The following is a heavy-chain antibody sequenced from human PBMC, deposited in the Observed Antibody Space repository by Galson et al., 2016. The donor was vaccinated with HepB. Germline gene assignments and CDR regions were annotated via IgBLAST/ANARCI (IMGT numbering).Heavy chain of an antibody. CDR2: ISTDGGRR. CDR1: GFTLRSYA. V-gene: IGHV3-64D*06. CDR3: ARCALAGNPRDTYYMDV. J-gene: IGHJ6*03. D-gene: IGHD6-19*01. Sequence: SLRLSCAASGFTLRSYAMHWARQAPGKRPEYVSAISTDGGRRYYADSVKGRVTISRDNYKNTLYLQMSSLRAEDTAVYYCARCALAGNPRDTYYMDVWGEGTTVTVSS.